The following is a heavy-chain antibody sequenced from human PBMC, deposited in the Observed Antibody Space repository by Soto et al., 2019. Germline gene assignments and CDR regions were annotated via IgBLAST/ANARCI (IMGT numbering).Heavy chain of an antibody. CDR3: ARATAIATEFDY. D-gene: IGHD2-21*02. Sequence: ASVKVSCKASGYTFTGYYIHWVRQAPGQRLEWMGWINPNSGGTNYAQKFQGWVTMTRDTSISTAYMELSRLRSDDTAVYYCARATAIATEFDYWGQGTLVTVSS. CDR2: INPNSGGT. J-gene: IGHJ4*02. V-gene: IGHV1-2*04. CDR1: GYTFTGYY.